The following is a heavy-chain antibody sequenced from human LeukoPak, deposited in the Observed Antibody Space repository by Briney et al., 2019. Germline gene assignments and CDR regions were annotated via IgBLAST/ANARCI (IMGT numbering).Heavy chain of an antibody. CDR1: GGSISSYY. Sequence: ASETLSLTCSVSGGSISSYYWSWIRQPPGKGLEWIGSMYNSGSTNYNPSLKSRVTISVDTSKNQFSLKLTSVTAADTATYYCARYSSGWIDYWGQGTLVTVS. J-gene: IGHJ4*02. CDR3: ARYSSGWIDY. V-gene: IGHV4-59*01. D-gene: IGHD6-19*01. CDR2: MYNSGST.